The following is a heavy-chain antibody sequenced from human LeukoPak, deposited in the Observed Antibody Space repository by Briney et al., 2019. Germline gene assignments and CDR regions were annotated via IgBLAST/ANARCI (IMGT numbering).Heavy chain of an antibody. CDR1: GGSISSYY. CDR3: ARATTVTPFYYYYGMDV. D-gene: IGHD4-17*01. CDR2: IYTSGST. Sequence: PSETLSLTGTVSGGSISSYYWSWIRQPAGTGLEWIGRIYTSGSTNYNPSLKSRVTMSVDTSKNQFSLKLSSVTAADTAVYYCARATTVTPFYYYYGMDVWGQGTTVTVSS. J-gene: IGHJ6*02. V-gene: IGHV4-4*07.